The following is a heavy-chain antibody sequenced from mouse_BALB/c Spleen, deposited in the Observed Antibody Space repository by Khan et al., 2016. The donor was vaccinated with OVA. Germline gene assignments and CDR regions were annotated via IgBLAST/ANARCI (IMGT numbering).Heavy chain of an antibody. Sequence: EVELVESGPEVVKPGASVKISCKATGYTFTDYNMDWVKQRHGKSLEWIGYFYPNSGGSGYNQKFKTKATLTVDISSSTAYMDLRSLTSEDSADYYCVRSGYGSFAFWGQGTLVTVSA. J-gene: IGHJ3*01. CDR3: VRSGYGSFAF. CDR1: GYTFTDYN. CDR2: FYPNSGGS. D-gene: IGHD1-2*01. V-gene: IGHV1S29*02.